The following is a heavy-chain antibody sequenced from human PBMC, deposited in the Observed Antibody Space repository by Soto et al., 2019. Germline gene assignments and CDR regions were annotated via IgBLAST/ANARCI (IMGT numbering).Heavy chain of an antibody. CDR1: GGTFSSYA. D-gene: IGHD3-22*01. CDR2: IIPIFDTA. Sequence: QVQLVQSGAEVKKPGSSVKVSCKASGGTFSSYAITWVRQAPGQGLEWMGEIIPIFDTANYAQKFQGRVTITADESTSAANMALRSRRSEDTAVYYCARDRGPSSGYCPYWFDPWGQGTLVTVSS. CDR3: ARDRGPSSGYCPYWFDP. V-gene: IGHV1-69*12. J-gene: IGHJ5*02.